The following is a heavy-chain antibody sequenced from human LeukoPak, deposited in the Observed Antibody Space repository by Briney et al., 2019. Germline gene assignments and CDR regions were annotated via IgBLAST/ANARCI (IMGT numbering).Heavy chain of an antibody. CDR3: ARGGLQINLNWFDP. Sequence: ASVKVSYKASGGTFSSYAISWVRQAPGQGLEWMGGIIPIFGTANYAQKFQGRVTITTDESTSTAYMELSSLRSEDTAVYYCARGGLQINLNWFDPWGQGTLVTVSS. CDR2: IIPIFGTA. D-gene: IGHD3-9*01. CDR1: GGTFSSYA. V-gene: IGHV1-69*05. J-gene: IGHJ5*02.